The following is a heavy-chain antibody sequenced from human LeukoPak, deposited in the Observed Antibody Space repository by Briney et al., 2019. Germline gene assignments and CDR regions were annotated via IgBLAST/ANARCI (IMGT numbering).Heavy chain of an antibody. V-gene: IGHV3-23*01. J-gene: IGHJ4*02. CDR1: GFTFSSYG. CDR3: ASRRGGEVDY. Sequence: GGSLRLSCAASGFTFSSYGMSWVRQAPGKGLEWVSAISGSGGSTYYADSVKGRFTISRDNSKNTLYLQMNSLRAEDTAVYYCASRRGGEVDYWGQGTLVTVSS. D-gene: IGHD3-16*01. CDR2: ISGSGGST.